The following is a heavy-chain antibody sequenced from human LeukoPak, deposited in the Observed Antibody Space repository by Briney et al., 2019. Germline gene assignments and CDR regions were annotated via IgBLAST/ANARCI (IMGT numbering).Heavy chain of an antibody. Sequence: GGSLRLSCAASGFTFSSYAMSWVRQAPGKGLEWVSAISGSGGNTYYADSVKGRFTISRDNSKNTLYLQMNSLRAEDTAVYYCAKGAFGFKRVPNFDYWGQGTLVTVSS. CDR2: ISGSGGNT. CDR3: AKGAFGFKRVPNFDY. J-gene: IGHJ4*02. V-gene: IGHV3-23*01. CDR1: GFTFSSYA. D-gene: IGHD3-10*01.